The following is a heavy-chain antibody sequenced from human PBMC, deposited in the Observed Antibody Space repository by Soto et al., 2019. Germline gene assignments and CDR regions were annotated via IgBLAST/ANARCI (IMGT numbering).Heavy chain of an antibody. CDR2: ISGSGGST. CDR3: GKDIRSGSIDY. D-gene: IGHD1-1*01. Sequence: GGSLRLSCAASGFTFSSYAMSWVRQAPGKGLEWVSAISGSGGSTYYADSVKGRFTISRDNSTNTVYLQMNSLRAEDTARYYCGKDIRSGSIDYWGQGTLVTVSS. J-gene: IGHJ4*02. V-gene: IGHV3-23*01. CDR1: GFTFSSYA.